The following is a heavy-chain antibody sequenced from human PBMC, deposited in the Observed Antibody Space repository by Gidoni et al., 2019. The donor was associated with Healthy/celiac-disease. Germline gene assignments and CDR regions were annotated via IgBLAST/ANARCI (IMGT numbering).Heavy chain of an antibody. CDR3: ARISGFVYYYYGMDV. J-gene: IGHJ6*02. D-gene: IGHD6-19*01. V-gene: IGHV3-21*01. Sequence: EVQLVESGGGLVKPGGSLRLSCAASGFTFSSYSMNWCRQAPGKGLEWVSSISSSSSYIYYADSVKGRFTISRDNAKNSLYLQMNSLRAEDTAVYYCARISGFVYYYYGMDVWGQGTTVTVSS. CDR2: ISSSSSYI. CDR1: GFTFSSYS.